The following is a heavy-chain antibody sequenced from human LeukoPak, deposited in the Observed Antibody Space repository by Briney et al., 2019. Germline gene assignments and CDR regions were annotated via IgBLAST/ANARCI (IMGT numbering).Heavy chain of an antibody. D-gene: IGHD6-6*01. J-gene: IGHJ3*02. V-gene: IGHV3-21*04. CDR1: GFTFSSYS. Sequence: GGSLRLSCAASGFTFSSYSMNWVRQAPGKGLEWVSSISSSSSYIYYADSVKGRFTISRDNAKNSLYLQMNSLRAEDMALYYCAKDSSSSEYDAFDIWGQGTMVTVSS. CDR2: ISSSSSYI. CDR3: AKDSSSSEYDAFDI.